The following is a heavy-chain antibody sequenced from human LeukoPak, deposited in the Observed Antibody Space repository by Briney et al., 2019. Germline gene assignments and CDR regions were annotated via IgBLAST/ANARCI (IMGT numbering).Heavy chain of an antibody. CDR1: GFTFSSYG. D-gene: IGHD3-10*01. Sequence: GGSLRLSCAASGFTFSSYGMHWVRQAPGKGLEWVAFIRYDGSNKYYADSVKGRFTISRDNSKNTLYLQMNSLRAEDTAVYYCARRGRVAMVRGVKGSRTKFDPWGQGTLVTVSS. CDR2: IRYDGSNK. V-gene: IGHV3-30*02. J-gene: IGHJ5*02. CDR3: ARRGRVAMVRGVKGSRTKFDP.